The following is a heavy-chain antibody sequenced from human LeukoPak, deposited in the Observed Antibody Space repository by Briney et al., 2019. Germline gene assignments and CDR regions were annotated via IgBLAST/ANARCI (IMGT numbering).Heavy chain of an antibody. CDR3: ARDPGGTWGFDY. Sequence: ASVKVSCKASGYTFTSHGLSWARQAPGEELEWMGWISLYSGNTNYAQKFQDRISMTTDTSTNTAYMELRSLKSDDTAVYYCARDPGGTWGFDYWGQGALVTVSS. CDR1: GYTFTSHG. J-gene: IGHJ4*02. CDR2: ISLYSGNT. D-gene: IGHD7-27*01. V-gene: IGHV1-18*01.